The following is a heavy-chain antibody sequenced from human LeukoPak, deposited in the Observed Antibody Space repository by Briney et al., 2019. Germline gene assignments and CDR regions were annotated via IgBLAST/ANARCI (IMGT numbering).Heavy chain of an antibody. V-gene: IGHV3-20*01. CDR1: GFTFDDYG. J-gene: IGHJ6*03. CDR2: INWNGGST. D-gene: IGHD4-17*01. Sequence: PGGSLRLSCAASGFTFDDYGMSWVRQAPGKGLEWVSGINWNGGSTGYADSVKGRFTISRDNAKNSLYLQKNSLRAEDTALYHCARVKTTSSGDNYYYYMDVWGKGTTVTISS. CDR3: ARVKTTSSGDNYYYYMDV.